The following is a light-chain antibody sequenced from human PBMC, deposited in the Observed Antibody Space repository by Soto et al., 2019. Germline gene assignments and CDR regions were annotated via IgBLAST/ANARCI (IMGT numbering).Light chain of an antibody. CDR1: QSVSSN. J-gene: IGKJ1*01. CDR2: GAS. V-gene: IGKV3-15*01. CDR3: QQYGTWWT. Sequence: EIVMTQSPATRSVSPGERATLSCRASQSVSSNLAWYQQKPGQAPRLLIYGASTRATGIPARFSGSGSGTEFTLTISSLQSEDFAVYYCQQYGTWWTFGQGTKVEIK.